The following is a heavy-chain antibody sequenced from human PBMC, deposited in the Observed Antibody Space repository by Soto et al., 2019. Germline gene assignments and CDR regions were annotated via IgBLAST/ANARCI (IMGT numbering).Heavy chain of an antibody. Sequence: PGGSLRLSCAASGFTFSSYWMHWARQAPGKGLVWVSRINSDGNSTSYADSVKGRFTISRDNAKNTLYLQMNSLRAEDTAVYYCAREGYCSGGSCYLGWFDPWGQGTLVTVSS. V-gene: IGHV3-74*01. CDR1: GFTFSSYW. D-gene: IGHD2-15*01. J-gene: IGHJ5*02. CDR3: AREGYCSGGSCYLGWFDP. CDR2: INSDGNST.